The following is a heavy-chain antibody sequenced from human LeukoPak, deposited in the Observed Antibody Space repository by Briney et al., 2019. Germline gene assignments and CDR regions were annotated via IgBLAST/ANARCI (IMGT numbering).Heavy chain of an antibody. Sequence: VASVKVSCKASGYTFTSNYMHWVRQAPGQGLEWMGIINPSGGSTSYAQKFQGRVTMTRDTSTSTVYMELSSLRSEDTAFYYCATDHSMANTAWWFDPWGQGTLVTVSS. CDR1: GYTFTSNY. J-gene: IGHJ5*02. D-gene: IGHD5-24*01. CDR3: ATDHSMANTAWWFDP. V-gene: IGHV1-46*01. CDR2: INPSGGST.